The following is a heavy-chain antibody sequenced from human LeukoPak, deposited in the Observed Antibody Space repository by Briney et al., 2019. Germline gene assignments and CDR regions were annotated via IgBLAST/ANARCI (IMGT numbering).Heavy chain of an antibody. D-gene: IGHD6-13*01. CDR2: IYYSGST. CDR3: ARVKQQLASS. Sequence: PSETLSLTCTVSGGSISSSSYYWGWIRQPPGKGLEWVGSIYYSGSTYYNPSLKSRVTISVDTSKNQFSLKLSFVTAADTAVYYCARVKQQLASSWGQGTLVTVSS. V-gene: IGHV4-39*07. CDR1: GGSISSSSYY. J-gene: IGHJ1*01.